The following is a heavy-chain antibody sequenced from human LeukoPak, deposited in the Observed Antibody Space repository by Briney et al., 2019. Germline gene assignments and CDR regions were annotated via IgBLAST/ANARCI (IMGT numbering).Heavy chain of an antibody. CDR3: ARGDGRWELLKEDY. CDR1: GFTFSSYS. CDR2: ISSSSSTI. J-gene: IGHJ4*02. V-gene: IGHV3-48*04. Sequence: GGSLRLSCAASGFTFSSYSMNWVRQAPGKGLEWVSYISSSSSTIYYADSVKGRFTISRDNAKNSLYLQMNSLRAEDTAVYYCARGDGRWELLKEDYWGQGTLVTVSS. D-gene: IGHD1-26*01.